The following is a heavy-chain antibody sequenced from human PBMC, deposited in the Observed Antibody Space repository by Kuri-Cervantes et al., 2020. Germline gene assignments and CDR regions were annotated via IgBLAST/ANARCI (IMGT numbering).Heavy chain of an antibody. J-gene: IGHJ3*02. CDR2: ISYDGSNK. D-gene: IGHD3-10*01. CDR1: GFTFSSYA. CDR3: AKDFRFGELSVGAFDI. V-gene: IGHV3-30*07. Sequence: GGSLRLSCAASGFTFSSYAMHWVRQAPGKGLEWVAVISYDGSNKYFADSVKGRFTMSRDNSKNTLYLQMNSLRAEDTAVYYCAKDFRFGELSVGAFDIWGQGTMVTVSS.